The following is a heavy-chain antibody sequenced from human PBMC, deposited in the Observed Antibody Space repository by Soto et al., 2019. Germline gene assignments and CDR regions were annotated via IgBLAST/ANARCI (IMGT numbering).Heavy chain of an antibody. D-gene: IGHD6-19*01. Sequence: SETLSLTCAVSGGSISSGGYSWSWIRQPPGKGLEWIGYIYHSGSTYYNPSLKSRVTISVDRSKNQFSLKLSSVTAADTAVYYCARIAVAGTYFDYWGQGTLVTVSS. CDR2: IYHSGST. CDR1: GGSISSGGYS. CDR3: ARIAVAGTYFDY. V-gene: IGHV4-30-2*01. J-gene: IGHJ4*02.